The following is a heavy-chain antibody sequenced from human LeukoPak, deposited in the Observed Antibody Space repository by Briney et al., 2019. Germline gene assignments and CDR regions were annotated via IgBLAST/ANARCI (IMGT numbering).Heavy chain of an antibody. Sequence: ASETLSLTCAVYVGSFSGYYWSWIRQPPWKGLEWIGSFNYSGSTNYNPSLKSRVTISVDTSKNQFSLKLSSVTAADTAVYYCARGGSRWEGYYYGMDVWGQGTTVTVSS. D-gene: IGHD6-13*01. CDR1: VGSFSGYY. V-gene: IGHV4-59*01. CDR2: FNYSGST. CDR3: ARGGSRWEGYYYGMDV. J-gene: IGHJ6*02.